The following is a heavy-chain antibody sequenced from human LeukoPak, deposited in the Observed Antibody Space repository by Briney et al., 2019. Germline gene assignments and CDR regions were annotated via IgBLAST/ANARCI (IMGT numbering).Heavy chain of an antibody. CDR1: GGSISSGGYS. V-gene: IGHV4-30-2*01. D-gene: IGHD3-22*01. CDR2: VYHSGST. Sequence: PSETLSLTCGVSGGSISSGGYSWSWIRQPPGKGLEWIGYVYHSGSTDYNPSLKSRVTISVDRSKNQFSLKLSSVTAADTAVYYCARVHSSADGDYWGQGTLVTVSS. CDR3: ARVHSSADGDY. J-gene: IGHJ4*02.